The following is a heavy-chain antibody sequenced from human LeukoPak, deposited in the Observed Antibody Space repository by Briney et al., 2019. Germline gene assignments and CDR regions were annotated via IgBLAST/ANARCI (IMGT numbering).Heavy chain of an antibody. CDR2: SIPIFGTA. J-gene: IGHJ4*02. D-gene: IGHD2-2*02. CDR1: GGTFSSYA. V-gene: IGHV1-69*13. CDR3: AGGGPLDICSSASCYTGNFDY. Sequence: ASVTVSCKASGGTFSSYAISWVRQAPGQGLEWIGGSIPIFGTANYAQKFQGRVTITADESTSTAYMELSSLRSEDTAGYYCAGGGPLDICSSASCYTGNFDYWGQGTLVTVSS.